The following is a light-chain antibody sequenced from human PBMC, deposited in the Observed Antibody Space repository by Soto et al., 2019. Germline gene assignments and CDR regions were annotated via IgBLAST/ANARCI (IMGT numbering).Light chain of an antibody. J-gene: IGLJ2*01. CDR2: QDS. CDR1: KLGDKY. CDR3: QAWDSSTAYVV. Sequence: SYELTQPPSVSVSPGQTASITCSGDKLGDKYACWYQQKPGQSPVLVIYQDSKRPSGIPERFSGSNSGNTATLTISGTQAMDEADYYCQAWDSSTAYVVFGGGTKLT. V-gene: IGLV3-1*01.